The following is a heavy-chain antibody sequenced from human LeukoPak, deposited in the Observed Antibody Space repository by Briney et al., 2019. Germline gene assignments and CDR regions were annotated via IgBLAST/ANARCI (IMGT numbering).Heavy chain of an antibody. D-gene: IGHD2-15*01. J-gene: IGHJ4*02. Sequence: SETLSLTCTVSGGSISSYYWSWIRQPPGKGLEWIGYIYYSGSTNYNPSLKSRVTISVDTSKNQFSLKLSSVTAADTAVYYCARLGGGWQGGSWEYYFDYWGQGTLVTVSS. V-gene: IGHV4-59*08. CDR3: ARLGGGWQGGSWEYYFDY. CDR2: IYYSGST. CDR1: GGSISSYY.